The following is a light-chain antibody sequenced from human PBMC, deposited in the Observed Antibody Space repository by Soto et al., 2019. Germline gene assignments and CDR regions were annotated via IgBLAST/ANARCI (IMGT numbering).Light chain of an antibody. CDR3: SSYTSSSTTV. J-gene: IGLJ3*02. CDR1: SSDVGGYTS. V-gene: IGLV2-14*01. CDR2: EVS. Sequence: QSALTQPASVSGSPGQSITISCTGTSSDVGGYTSVSWYQQHPGKAPKLMIYEVSNRPSGVSSRFSGSKSGNTASLTISGLQAEDEAAYYCSSYTSSSTTVFGGGTQLTVL.